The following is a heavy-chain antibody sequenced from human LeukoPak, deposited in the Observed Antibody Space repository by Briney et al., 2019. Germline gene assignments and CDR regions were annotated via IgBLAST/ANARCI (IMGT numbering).Heavy chain of an antibody. CDR2: ISSSSSYI. Sequence: PGGSLRLSCAASGFTFSSYGMNWVRQAPGKGLEWVSFISSSSSYIYYADSVKGRFTISRDNAKNSLYLQMNSQRAADTAVYYCARDLRSSGYYAFDYWGQGTLVTVSS. CDR3: ARDLRSSGYYAFDY. J-gene: IGHJ4*02. CDR1: GFTFSSYG. D-gene: IGHD3-22*01. V-gene: IGHV3-21*01.